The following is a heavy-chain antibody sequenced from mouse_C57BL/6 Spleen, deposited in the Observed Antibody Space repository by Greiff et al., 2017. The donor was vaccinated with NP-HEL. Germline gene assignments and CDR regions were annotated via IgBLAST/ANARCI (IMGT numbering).Heavy chain of an antibody. CDR3: ASAPYYAMDY. J-gene: IGHJ4*01. V-gene: IGHV1-7*01. CDR1: GYTFTSYW. Sequence: QVQLKESGAELAKPGASVKLSCKASGYTFTSYWMHWVKQRPGQGLEWIGYINPGSGDTKYNQKFKDKATLTADKSSSTAYMQLSSLTYEVSAVSYCASAPYYAMDYWGQGTSVTVSS. CDR2: INPGSGDT.